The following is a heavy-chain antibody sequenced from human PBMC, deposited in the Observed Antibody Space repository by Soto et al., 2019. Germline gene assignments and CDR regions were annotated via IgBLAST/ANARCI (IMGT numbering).Heavy chain of an antibody. CDR1: GFPFSSHW. D-gene: IGHD1-1*01. V-gene: IGHV3-74*01. J-gene: IGHJ4*02. CDR2: IGPDGSST. Sequence: GVSLRLSFTVSGFPFSSHWMHWVRQAPGKGLVWVSHIGPDGSSTRDADSVQGRFTISRDNARNTLYLHMNSLRDEDTAVYYCARDNNWSYDYWGQGILVTVSS. CDR3: ARDNNWSYDY.